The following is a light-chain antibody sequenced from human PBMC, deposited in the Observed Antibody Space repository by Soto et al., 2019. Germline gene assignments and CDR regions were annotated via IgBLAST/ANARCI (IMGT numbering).Light chain of an antibody. CDR1: QSVSSNY. V-gene: IGKV3-20*01. CDR2: GAS. Sequence: EIVLTQSPGTLSLSPGEKATLSCRASQSVSSNYLAWYQQKPGQAPRPLIYGASSRAIGIPDRFSGSGSGTDFTLTISRLEPEDFAVYYCQQYGSLPWTFGQGNKV. J-gene: IGKJ1*01. CDR3: QQYGSLPWT.